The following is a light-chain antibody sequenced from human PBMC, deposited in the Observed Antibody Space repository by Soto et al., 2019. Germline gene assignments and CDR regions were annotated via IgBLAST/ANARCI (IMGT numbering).Light chain of an antibody. J-gene: IGLJ2*01. CDR2: LNRDGSH. CDR1: SGHSNYA. CDR3: QTGGTGIVI. Sequence: QLVLTQSPSASASLGASVKLTCTLSSGHSNYAIAWHQQQPEKGPRYLLKLNRDGSHSEGDGIPNRFSGSSSGAERYLTISRLQSEDEADYDCQTGGTGIVIFGGGTKLTVL. V-gene: IGLV4-69*01.